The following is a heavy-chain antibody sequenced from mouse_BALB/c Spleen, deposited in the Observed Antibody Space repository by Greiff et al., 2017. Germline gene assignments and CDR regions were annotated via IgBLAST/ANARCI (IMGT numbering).Heavy chain of an antibody. J-gene: IGHJ2*01. CDR3: ARFLITTVVARGDYFDY. D-gene: IGHD1-1*01. Sequence: VKLMESGAELARPGASVKLSCKASGYTFTSYWMQWVKQRPGQGLEWIGAIYPGDGDTRYTQKFKGKATLTADKSSSTAYMQLSSLASEDSAVYYCARFLITTVVARGDYFDYWGQGTTLTVSS. CDR2: IYPGDGDT. V-gene: IGHV1-87*01. CDR1: GYTFTSYW.